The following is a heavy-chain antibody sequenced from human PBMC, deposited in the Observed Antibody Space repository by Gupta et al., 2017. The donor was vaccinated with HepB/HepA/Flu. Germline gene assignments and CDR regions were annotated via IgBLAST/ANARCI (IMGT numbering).Heavy chain of an antibody. J-gene: IGHJ3*02. Sequence: QVQLVQSGAEVKKPGSSVKVSCKASGGTFSSYAISWVRQAPGQGLEWMGGIIPIFGTANYAQKFQGRVTITADKSTSTAYMELSSLRSEDTAVYYCARDCSSTSCQDSGDDAFDIWGQGTMVTVSS. CDR3: ARDCSSTSCQDSGDDAFDI. CDR2: IIPIFGTA. CDR1: GGTFSSYA. V-gene: IGHV1-69*06. D-gene: IGHD2-2*01.